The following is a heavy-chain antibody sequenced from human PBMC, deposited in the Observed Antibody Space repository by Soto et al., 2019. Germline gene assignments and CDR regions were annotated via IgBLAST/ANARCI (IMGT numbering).Heavy chain of an antibody. CDR1: GYSFTSYW. CDR2: IYPGDSDT. Sequence: PRESLNISCTGSGYSFTSYWIGWVRPMPGKGLEWMGIIYPGDSDTRYSPSFQGQVTISADKSISTAYLQWSSLKASDTAMYYCARSHFGVVTIPDYWGQGALVTAPQ. CDR3: ARSHFGVVTIPDY. J-gene: IGHJ4*02. D-gene: IGHD3-3*01. V-gene: IGHV5-51*01.